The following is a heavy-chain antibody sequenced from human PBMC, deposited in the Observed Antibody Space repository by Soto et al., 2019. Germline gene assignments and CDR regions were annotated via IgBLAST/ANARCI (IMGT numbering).Heavy chain of an antibody. CDR1: GFTFCSYA. V-gene: IGHV3-7*01. Sequence: PGGSPRLSCAACGFTFCSYAMDWVRQEPGKGLEWLARIKQDGSEKHYVDSVKGRFTISRDNAKNSLYLQMNSLRVEDTAVYYCARVYYDYIWGSYPLVYWGQGTLVTVSS. CDR3: ARVYYDYIWGSYPLVY. J-gene: IGHJ4*02. D-gene: IGHD3-16*02. CDR2: IKQDGSEK.